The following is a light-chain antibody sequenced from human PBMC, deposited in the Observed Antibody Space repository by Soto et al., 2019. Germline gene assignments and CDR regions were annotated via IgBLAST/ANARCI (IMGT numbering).Light chain of an antibody. CDR2: MVS. CDR1: SSDVGNYNY. CDR3: TPPSPGSLYV. J-gene: IGLJ1*01. Sequence: QSSLTQPASVSGSPGQAITISCTGTSSDVGNYNYVSWYQQYPGRVPKLLIYMVSNRASGVSNRFSGSKSGNTASLTISGLQAEDEADYFCTPPSPGSLYVSGTGTKVTVL. V-gene: IGLV2-14*01.